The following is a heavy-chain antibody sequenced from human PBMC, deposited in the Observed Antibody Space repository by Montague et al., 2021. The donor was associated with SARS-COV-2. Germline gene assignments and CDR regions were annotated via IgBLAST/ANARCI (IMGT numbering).Heavy chain of an antibody. CDR3: ARGRTVTTFYSYYYGMDV. CDR2: INHSGST. J-gene: IGHJ6*02. Sequence: SETLSLTCAVYGGSFSGYYCCWICQPPGKGLEWIGEINHSGSTNYNPSLTRRVTISVDTSKNQFSLKLSAVTAADTAVYYCARGRTVTTFYSYYYGMDVWGQGTTVTVSS. CDR1: GGSFSGYY. V-gene: IGHV4-34*01. D-gene: IGHD4-17*01.